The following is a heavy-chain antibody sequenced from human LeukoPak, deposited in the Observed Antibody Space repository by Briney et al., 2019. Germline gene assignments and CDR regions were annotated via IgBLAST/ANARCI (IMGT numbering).Heavy chain of an antibody. D-gene: IGHD3-10*01. V-gene: IGHV3-23*01. Sequence: GGSLRLSCAASGFTFSTYGMSWVRQAPGKGLEWVSGISGSGGSRFYTDSVKGRFTISRDNSKNTLYLQMNSLRVEDTGVYYCVRGMVRGHYYYMDVWGKGTTVTISS. CDR1: GFTFSTYG. J-gene: IGHJ6*03. CDR3: VRGMVRGHYYYMDV. CDR2: ISGSGGSR.